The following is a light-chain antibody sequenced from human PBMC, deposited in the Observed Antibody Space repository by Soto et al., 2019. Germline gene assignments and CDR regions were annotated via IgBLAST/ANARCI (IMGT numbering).Light chain of an antibody. J-gene: IGLJ1*01. CDR2: EVS. CDR3: SSYRGSDTLLV. V-gene: IGLV2-14*01. CDR1: SSDIGTYNY. Sequence: QSALTQPASVSGSPGQSITISCTGTSSDIGTYNYVSWYQQHPGKAPKLMIHEVSNRPSGVSNRFSGSKSDNTASLTISGLQAEDEAYYYCSSYRGSDTLLVFGTGTKVTVL.